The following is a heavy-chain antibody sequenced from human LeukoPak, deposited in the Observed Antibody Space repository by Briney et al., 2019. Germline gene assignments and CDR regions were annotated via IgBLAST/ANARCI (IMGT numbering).Heavy chain of an antibody. CDR2: ISSSSSTI. Sequence: GGSLRLSCAASGFTFSSYSMNWVRQAPGKGLEWVSYISSSSSTIYYADSVKGRFTISRDNAKNSLYLQMNSLRDEDTAVYYCARDVYDSSGYYSFNWIDPWGQGTLVTVSS. CDR1: GFTFSSYS. CDR3: ARDVYDSSGYYSFNWIDP. D-gene: IGHD3-22*01. J-gene: IGHJ5*02. V-gene: IGHV3-48*02.